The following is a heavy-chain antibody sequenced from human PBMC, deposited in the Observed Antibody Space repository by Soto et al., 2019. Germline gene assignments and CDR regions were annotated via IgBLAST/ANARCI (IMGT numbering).Heavy chain of an antibody. Sequence: GGSLRLSCAASGFTFSSYAMSWVRQAPGKGLEWVSAISGSGGSTYYADSVKGRFTISRDNSKNTLYLQMNSLRAEDTAVYYCAKDGVFGVGGSYQGFDYWGQEPWSPSPQ. D-gene: IGHD1-26*01. CDR3: AKDGVFGVGGSYQGFDY. V-gene: IGHV3-23*01. CDR1: GFTFSSYA. J-gene: IGHJ4*01. CDR2: ISGSGGST.